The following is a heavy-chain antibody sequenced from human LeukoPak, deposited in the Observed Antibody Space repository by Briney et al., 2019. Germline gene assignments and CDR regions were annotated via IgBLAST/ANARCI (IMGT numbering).Heavy chain of an antibody. CDR1: GGSISSGSYC. D-gene: IGHD2-2*01. CDR3: ARERAYCSSTSCNWFYP. Sequence: PSETMSLACPVSGGSISSGSYCWSWIRQPAGKGLEWIGRIYTSGSTNYNPSHKSRVTISVDTSKNQFSLKLSAVTAVDTAVYYCARERAYCSSTSCNWFYPWGQGTLVTVSS. V-gene: IGHV4-61*02. J-gene: IGHJ5*02. CDR2: IYTSGST.